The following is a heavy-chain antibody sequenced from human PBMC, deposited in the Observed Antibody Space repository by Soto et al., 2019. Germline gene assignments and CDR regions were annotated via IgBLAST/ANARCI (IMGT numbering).Heavy chain of an antibody. D-gene: IGHD5-12*01. CDR1: GYTLAELS. Sequence: ASVKVSCKVSGYTLAELSMDWVRQAPGKGLEWMGGFDPEDGETLYAQKFQGRVTMTEDTSTDTAYMELSSLRSEDTAVYYCAAHFIVATIYVDYWGQGTPVTVFS. J-gene: IGHJ4*02. V-gene: IGHV1-24*01. CDR2: FDPEDGET. CDR3: AAHFIVATIYVDY.